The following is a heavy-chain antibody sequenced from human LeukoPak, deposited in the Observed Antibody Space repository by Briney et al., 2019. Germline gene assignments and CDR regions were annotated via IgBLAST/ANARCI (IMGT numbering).Heavy chain of an antibody. V-gene: IGHV3-7*05. J-gene: IGHJ4*02. Sequence: GGSLRLSCAASGFTFSSYWMSWVRQAPGKGLEWVANIKQDGSEKYYVDSVKGRFTISRDNAKNSLYLQMNSLRAEDTAVYYCASGIYSYGHALDHWGQGTLVTVSS. CDR2: IKQDGSEK. D-gene: IGHD5-18*01. CDR3: ASGIYSYGHALDH. CDR1: GFTFSSYW.